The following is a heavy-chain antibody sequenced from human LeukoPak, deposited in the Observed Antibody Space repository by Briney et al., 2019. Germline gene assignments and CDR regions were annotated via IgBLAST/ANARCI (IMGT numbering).Heavy chain of an antibody. CDR3: ARLYCSSTSCYIGY. CDR1: GGSISSYY. J-gene: IGHJ4*02. Sequence: PSETLSLTCTVSGGSISSYYWSWIRQPPGKGLEWIGYIYYSGSTNYNPSLKSRVTISVDRSKNQFSLKLSSVTAADTAVYYCARLYCSSTSCYIGYWGQGTLVTVSS. CDR2: IYYSGST. D-gene: IGHD2-2*02. V-gene: IGHV4-59*12.